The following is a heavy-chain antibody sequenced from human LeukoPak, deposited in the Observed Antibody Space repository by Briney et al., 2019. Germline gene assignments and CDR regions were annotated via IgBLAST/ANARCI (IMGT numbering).Heavy chain of an antibody. J-gene: IGHJ4*02. CDR1: GFTFSSYW. CDR2: IYYSGST. CDR3: AREVGANDY. D-gene: IGHD1-26*01. Sequence: PGGSLRLSCAASGFTFSSYWMSWIRQPPGKGLEWIGSIYYSGSTYYNPSLKSRVTISVDTSKNQFSLKLSSVTAADTAVYYCAREVGANDYWGQGTLVTVSS. V-gene: IGHV4-39*07.